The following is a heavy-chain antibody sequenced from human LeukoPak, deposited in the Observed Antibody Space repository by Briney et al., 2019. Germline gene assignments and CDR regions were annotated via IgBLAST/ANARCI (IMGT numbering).Heavy chain of an antibody. CDR2: IYYSGST. J-gene: IGHJ3*02. CDR1: GGSISSSSYY. V-gene: IGHV4-39*07. D-gene: IGHD6-6*01. CDR3: ARVCVSSSDAFDI. Sequence: SETLSLTCTVSGGSISSSSYYWGWIRQPPGKGLEWIGSIYYSGSTYYNPSLKSRVTISVDTSKNQFSLKLSSVTAADTAVYYCARVCVSSSDAFDIWGQGTMVTVSS.